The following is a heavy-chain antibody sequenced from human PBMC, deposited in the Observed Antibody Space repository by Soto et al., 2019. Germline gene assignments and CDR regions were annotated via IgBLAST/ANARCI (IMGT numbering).Heavy chain of an antibody. CDR2: ISYDGSNK. CDR1: GFTFSSYG. V-gene: IGHV3-30*18. CDR3: AKDGDIAARPGPGPHYYYYYMDV. Sequence: GGSLRLSCAASGFTFSSYGMHWVRQAPGKGLEWVAVISYDGSNKYYADSVKGRFTISRDNSKNTLYLQMNSLRAEDTAVYYCAKDGDIAARPGPGPHYYYYYMDVWGKGTTVTVSS. J-gene: IGHJ6*03. D-gene: IGHD6-6*01.